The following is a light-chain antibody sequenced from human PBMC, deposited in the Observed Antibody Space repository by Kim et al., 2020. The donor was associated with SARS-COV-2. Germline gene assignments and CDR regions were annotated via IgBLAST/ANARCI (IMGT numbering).Light chain of an antibody. CDR1: QIVNRNY. J-gene: IGKJ4*01. V-gene: IGKV3-20*01. Sequence: QGEIAHRSGRDSQIVNRNYLSWYQQKPGQSPGLLVYGASSRATGIPDRFSGIGSGTDFTLTISRLVPEDLAVYFCQRYATSPPTFGEGTKGGIK. CDR3: QRYATSPPT. CDR2: GAS.